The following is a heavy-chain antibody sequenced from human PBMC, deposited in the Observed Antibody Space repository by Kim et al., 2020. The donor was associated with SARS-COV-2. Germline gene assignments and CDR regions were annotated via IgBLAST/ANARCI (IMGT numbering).Heavy chain of an antibody. D-gene: IGHD1-26*01. CDR3: ARYSGSYYDYYYGMDV. Sequence: SLKSRVTISVDTSKNQFSRKLSSVTAADTAVYYCARYSGSYYDYYYGMDVWGQGTTVTVSS. V-gene: IGHV4-59*01. J-gene: IGHJ6*02.